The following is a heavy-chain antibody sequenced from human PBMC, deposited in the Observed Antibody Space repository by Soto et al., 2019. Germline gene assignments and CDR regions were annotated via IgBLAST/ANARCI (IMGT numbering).Heavy chain of an antibody. Sequence: PSETLSLTCTVSGGSISSGDYYWSWIRQPPGKGLEWIGYIYYSGSTYYSPSLKSRVTISVDTSKNQFSLKLSSVTAADTAVYYCARERPDGARLDPGGPGTLVT. CDR1: GGSISSGDYY. V-gene: IGHV4-30-4*01. CDR3: ARERPDGARLDP. CDR2: IYYSGST. J-gene: IGHJ5*02. D-gene: IGHD6-6*01.